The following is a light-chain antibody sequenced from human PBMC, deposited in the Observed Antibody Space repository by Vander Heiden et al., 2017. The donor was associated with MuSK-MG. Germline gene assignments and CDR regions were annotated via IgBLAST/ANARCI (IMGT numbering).Light chain of an antibody. CDR2: DVS. CDR3: GAYAGSYTYV. CDR1: SSDVGGNNY. Sequence: QSSLTQPRSVSGSPGQSVTISCTVSSSDVGGNNYVSWYQQHPGKAPKLMIYDVSKRPSGVPDRFSGSKAGNTASLTISGLQGEDEADYYCGAYAGSYTYVFGTGTKVTVL. V-gene: IGLV2-11*01. J-gene: IGLJ1*01.